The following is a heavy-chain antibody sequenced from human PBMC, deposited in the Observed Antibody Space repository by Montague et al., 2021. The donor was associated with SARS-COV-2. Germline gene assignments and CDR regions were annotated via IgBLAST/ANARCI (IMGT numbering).Heavy chain of an antibody. V-gene: IGHV3-33*01. J-gene: IGHJ3*02. CDR2: IWYDGSNK. CDR1: GFTSSSYG. D-gene: IGHD3-10*01. Sequence: SLRLSCAASGFTSSSYGMHWVRQAPGKGLEWAAVIWYDGSNKYYADSVKGRFTISRDNSKNTLYLQMNSLRAEDTAVYYCARDWYYYGSGSLDAFDIWGQGTVVTVSS. CDR3: ARDWYYYGSGSLDAFDI.